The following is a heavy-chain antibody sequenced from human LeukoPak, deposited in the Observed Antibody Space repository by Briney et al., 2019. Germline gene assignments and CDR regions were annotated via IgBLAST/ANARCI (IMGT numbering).Heavy chain of an antibody. J-gene: IGHJ4*02. V-gene: IGHV3-23*01. CDR1: GGSISSSN. Sequence: QASETLSLTCAVSGGSISSSNWWSWVRQAPGKGLEWVSAISGSGGSTYYADSVKGRFTISRDNSKNTLYLRMNGLRAEDTAVYYCARDPTWWGQGTLVTVSS. CDR2: ISGSGGST. CDR3: ARDPTW.